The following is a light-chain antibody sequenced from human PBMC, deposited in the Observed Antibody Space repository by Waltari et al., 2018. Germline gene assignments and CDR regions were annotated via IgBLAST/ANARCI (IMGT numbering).Light chain of an antibody. CDR3: QQSDNTPLT. Sequence: DIQMTQSPSSLSASVGASVTITCRASESISTYLNWYQQTPGKAPNLLIFDASTLHPGVPSRFSGRGFRTEFTLTISNLQPEDFATYFCQQSDNTPLTFGGGTKVDIK. CDR1: ESISTY. J-gene: IGKJ4*01. CDR2: DAS. V-gene: IGKV1-39*01.